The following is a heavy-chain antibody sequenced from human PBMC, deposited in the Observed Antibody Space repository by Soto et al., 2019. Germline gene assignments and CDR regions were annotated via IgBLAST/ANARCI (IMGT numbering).Heavy chain of an antibody. CDR1: GGSISSGDYY. J-gene: IGHJ4*02. CDR2: IYYSGST. CDR3: ARTRSGDWYFDY. V-gene: IGHV4-61*08. D-gene: IGHD2-21*02. Sequence: PSETLSLTCTVSGGSISSGDYYWSWIRQPPGKGLEWIGYIYYSGSTNYNPSLKSRVTISVDTSKNQFSLKLSSVTAADTAVYYCARTRSGDWYFDYWGQGTLVTVSS.